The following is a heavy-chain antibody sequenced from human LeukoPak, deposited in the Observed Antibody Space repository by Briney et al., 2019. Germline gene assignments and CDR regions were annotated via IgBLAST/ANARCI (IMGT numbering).Heavy chain of an antibody. J-gene: IGHJ4*02. D-gene: IGHD6-19*01. CDR1: GFTLSSYG. CDR2: ISFDGSNK. V-gene: IGHV3-30*18. CDR3: AKDEIGAVAGLLDY. Sequence: PGRSLRLSCAASGFTLSSYGMYWVRQAPGKGLEWVAVISFDGSNKYYADSVRGRFTVSRDNSKDTLYLQMNSLRAEDTAVYYCAKDEIGAVAGLLDYWGQGILVTVSS.